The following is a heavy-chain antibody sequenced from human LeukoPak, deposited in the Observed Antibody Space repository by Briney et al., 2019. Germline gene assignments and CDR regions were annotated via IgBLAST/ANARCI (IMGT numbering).Heavy chain of an antibody. V-gene: IGHV3-23*01. CDR3: TKEPPRGNHFYYYYGMDV. CDR1: GFTFSSYA. J-gene: IGHJ6*02. D-gene: IGHD1-14*01. CDR2: ICGSGGST. Sequence: GGSLRLSCAASGFTFSSYAMSWVRQAPGEGLEGVSAICGSGGSTYYADSVKGRFTISRDNSKNTLYLQMNSLRDEDTAEYYSTKEPPRGNHFYYYYGMDVWGQGTTVTVSS.